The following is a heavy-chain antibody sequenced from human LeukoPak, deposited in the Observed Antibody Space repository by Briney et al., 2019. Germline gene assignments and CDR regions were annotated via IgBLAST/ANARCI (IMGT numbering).Heavy chain of an antibody. V-gene: IGHV1-2*02. CDR2: IKPDTGAT. CDR1: GYTFTGHY. Sequence: GASLKVSCKASGYTFTGHYFHWLRQAPGQGLEWMGWIKPDTGATNFAQKFHGRLTMTTDTSISTGYMELRSLTSDDTAMYHCARDHDFGPDYWGQGTLVTVS. J-gene: IGHJ4*02. CDR3: ARDHDFGPDY. D-gene: IGHD4/OR15-4a*01.